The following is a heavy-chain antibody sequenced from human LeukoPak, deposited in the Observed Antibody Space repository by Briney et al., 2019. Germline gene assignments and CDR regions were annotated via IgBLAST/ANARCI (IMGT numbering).Heavy chain of an antibody. V-gene: IGHV3-23*01. D-gene: IGHD5-18*01. Sequence: GGSLRLSCAASGFTFSSYAMSWVRQAPGKGLEWVSAISGSGGSTYYADSVKGRFTISRDNSKNTLYLQMNNLRAEDTAVYYCAKHEEKGYSYGQGGIDYWGQGTLVTVSS. CDR3: AKHEEKGYSYGQGGIDY. J-gene: IGHJ4*02. CDR1: GFTFSSYA. CDR2: ISGSGGST.